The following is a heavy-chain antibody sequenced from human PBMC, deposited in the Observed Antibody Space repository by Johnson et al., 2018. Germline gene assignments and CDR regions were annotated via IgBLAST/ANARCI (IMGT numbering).Heavy chain of an antibody. CDR3: ARGYSCNGYFNYMDV. CDR1: GYTLSSYD. D-gene: IGHD5-12*01. Sequence: QVQLVESGAEVKKPGASVRVSCKASGYTLSSYDINWVRQATGQGLEWMGWMNPNRGTTEYTQKFQGRVTMTRNTSIGIAYMELRRRGSDDTAVYFCARGYSCNGYFNYMDVWGKGTTVTVSS. J-gene: IGHJ6*03. V-gene: IGHV1-8*01. CDR2: MNPNRGTT.